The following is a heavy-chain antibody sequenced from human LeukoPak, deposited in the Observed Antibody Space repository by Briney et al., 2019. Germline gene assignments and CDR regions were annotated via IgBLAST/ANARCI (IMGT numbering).Heavy chain of an antibody. J-gene: IGHJ4*02. CDR3: ARSYYDLPSFDY. CDR2: IYTSGST. CDR1: GGSISSGSYY. V-gene: IGHV4-61*02. D-gene: IGHD3-3*01. Sequence: TSETPSLTCTVSGGSISSGSYYWSWIRQPAGKGLEWIGRIYTSGSTNYNPSLKSRVTISVDTSKNQFSLKLSSVTAADTAVYYCARSYYDLPSFDYWGQETLVTVSS.